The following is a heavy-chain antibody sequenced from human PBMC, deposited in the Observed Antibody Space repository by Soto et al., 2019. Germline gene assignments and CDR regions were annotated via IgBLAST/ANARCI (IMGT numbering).Heavy chain of an antibody. V-gene: IGHV3-72*01. CDR2: TRDKVRSYTT. CDR3: ARVSAAYCSSSSCPDDY. J-gene: IGHJ4*02. Sequence: GGSVRLSCAASGFTFSDHYMDWVRQAPGKGLEWVGRTRDKVRSYTTDYAASVKGRFTILRDDSKNSLYLQMNSLKTEDTAVYYCARVSAAYCSSSSCPDDYWGQGTLVTVSS. D-gene: IGHD2-2*01. CDR1: GFTFSDHY.